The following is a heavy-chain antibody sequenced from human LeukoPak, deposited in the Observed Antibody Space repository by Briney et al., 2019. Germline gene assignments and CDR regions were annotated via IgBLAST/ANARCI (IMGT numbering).Heavy chain of an antibody. Sequence: RTSETLSLTCTVSGGSISSSSYYWGWIRQPPGKGLEWIGSIYYSCSTYYNPSLKSRVTISVDTSKNQFSLKLSSVTAADTAVYYCARSIEAAGTLFDYWGQGTLVTVSS. D-gene: IGHD6-13*01. V-gene: IGHV4-39*01. CDR3: ARSIEAAGTLFDY. CDR1: GGSISSSSYY. CDR2: IYYSCST. J-gene: IGHJ4*02.